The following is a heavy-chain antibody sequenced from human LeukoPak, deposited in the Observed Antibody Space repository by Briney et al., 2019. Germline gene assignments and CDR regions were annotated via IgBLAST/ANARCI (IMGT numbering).Heavy chain of an antibody. V-gene: IGHV4-61*05. J-gene: IGHJ4*02. CDR2: IYYSGST. Sequence: SETLSLICTVSGGSISSSSYYWSWIRQPPGKGLEWIGYIYYSGSTNYNPSLKSRVTISVDTSKNQFSLKLSSVTAADTAVYYCARHLYSSSSFDYWGQGTLVTVSS. CDR1: GGSISSSSYY. CDR3: ARHLYSSSSFDY. D-gene: IGHD6-6*01.